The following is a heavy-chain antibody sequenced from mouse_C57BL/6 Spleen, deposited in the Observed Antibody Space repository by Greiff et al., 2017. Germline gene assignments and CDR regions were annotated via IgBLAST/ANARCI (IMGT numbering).Heavy chain of an antibody. D-gene: IGHD1-1*01. CDR1: GYTFTDYE. CDR2: IDPETGGT. Sequence: VQLQQSGAELVRPGASVTLSCKASGYTFTDYEMHWVKQTPVHGLEWIGAIDPETGGTAYNQKFKGKAILTADKSSSTAYMELRSLTSEDSAVYYCITTVVATNYYAMDYWGQGTSVTVSS. CDR3: ITTVVATNYYAMDY. J-gene: IGHJ4*01. V-gene: IGHV1-15*01.